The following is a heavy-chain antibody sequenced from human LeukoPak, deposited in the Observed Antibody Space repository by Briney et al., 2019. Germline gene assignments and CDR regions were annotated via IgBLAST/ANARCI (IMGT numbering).Heavy chain of an antibody. V-gene: IGHV3-30*03. J-gene: IGHJ4*02. CDR1: GFPFSSYG. D-gene: IGHD4-17*01. CDR2: ISYDGSNK. Sequence: GGSLRLSCAASGFPFSSYGMHWVRQAPGKGLEWVAVISYDGSNKYYADSVKGRFTISRDNARNSLYLQMNSLRDEDTAVYYCVRDYDYAPDYWGQGTLVTVSS. CDR3: VRDYDYAPDY.